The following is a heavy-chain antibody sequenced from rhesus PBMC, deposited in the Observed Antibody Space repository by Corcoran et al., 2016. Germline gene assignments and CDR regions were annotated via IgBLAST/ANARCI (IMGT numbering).Heavy chain of an antibody. V-gene: IGHV4-73*01. CDR1: GGSISVSYY. D-gene: IGHD6S26*01. J-gene: IGHJ4*01. CDR3: ARTIAAAGRWGTFDY. Sequence: QVKLQQWGEGLVKPSETLSLTCAVHGGSISVSYYWNRIRQAHGPGVEWIWNFDGNSASTNYYPSRRNRVTISKDTSKNQFSLKRSSVTAADTAVYYCARTIAAAGRWGTFDYWGQGVLVTVSS. CDR2: FDGNSAST.